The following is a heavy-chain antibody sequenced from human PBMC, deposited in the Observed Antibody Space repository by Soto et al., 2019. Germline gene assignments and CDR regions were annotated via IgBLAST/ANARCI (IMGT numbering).Heavy chain of an antibody. V-gene: IGHV2-5*02. CDR1: GFSLSTSGVG. CDR2: IYWDDDK. J-gene: IGHJ4*02. CDR3: AHRPSYCSGGSCYSGFDS. D-gene: IGHD2-15*01. Sequence: QITLKESGPTLVKPTQTLTLTCTFSGFSLSTSGVGVGWIRQPPGKALEWLALIYWDDDKRYSPSLKSRLTIAKDTSKNQLVLTMTNIAPADTATYYCAHRPSYCSGGSCYSGFDSWGQGTLVTVSS.